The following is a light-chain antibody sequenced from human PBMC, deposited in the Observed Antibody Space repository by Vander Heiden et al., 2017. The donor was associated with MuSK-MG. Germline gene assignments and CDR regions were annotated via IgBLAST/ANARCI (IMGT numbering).Light chain of an antibody. Sequence: QSLLTQPPLAFGTPGSRATISCSGSRSNVGGYTVNWYHQLPGTEPNLLIVCHSQRPSGVPDRFSCSRSGTYASPDISGLQSEDEADDYYAASDDSLNGWVFGGGTKLTVL. CDR3: AASDDSLNGWV. CDR2: CHS. V-gene: IGLV1-44*01. J-gene: IGLJ3*02. CDR1: RSNVGGYT.